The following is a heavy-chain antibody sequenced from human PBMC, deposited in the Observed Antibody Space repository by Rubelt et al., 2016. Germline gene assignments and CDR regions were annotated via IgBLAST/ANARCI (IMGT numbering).Heavy chain of an antibody. V-gene: IGHV3-21*01. Sequence: YYADSVKGRFTISRDNAKNSLYLQMNSLRAEDTAVYYCARVGHDYGGDDFGMDVWGQGTTVTVSS. J-gene: IGHJ6*02. CDR3: ARVGHDYGGDDFGMDV. D-gene: IGHD4-23*01.